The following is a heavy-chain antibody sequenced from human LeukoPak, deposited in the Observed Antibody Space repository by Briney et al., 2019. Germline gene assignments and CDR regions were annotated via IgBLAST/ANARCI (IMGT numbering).Heavy chain of an antibody. CDR2: ISGSGIST. V-gene: IGHV3-23*01. CDR1: GFTFSSYA. CDR3: AKSWNYYGSSGDDALDI. D-gene: IGHD3-22*01. J-gene: IGHJ3*02. Sequence: GGSLRLSCAASGFTFSSYAMSWVRQAPGKGLEWVSGISGSGISTYYADSVKGRFTISRDNSKNTLYLQMNSLRVEDTAVYYCAKSWNYYGSSGDDALDIWGQGTMVTVSS.